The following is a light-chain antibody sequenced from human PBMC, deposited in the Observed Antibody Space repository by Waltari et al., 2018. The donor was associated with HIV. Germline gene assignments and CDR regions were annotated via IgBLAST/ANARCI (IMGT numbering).Light chain of an antibody. Sequence: EGVLTQSPGILSLSPGDRATLSCRASRSVGYSVAWYQQKPGQPPRLLIFDTSNRATGIPARFSGSGSGTDFTLTISSLEPDDFAVYYCHQRSTWPLFGQGARLEIK. CDR2: DTS. CDR3: HQRSTWPL. CDR1: RSVGYS. J-gene: IGKJ5*01. V-gene: IGKV3-11*01.